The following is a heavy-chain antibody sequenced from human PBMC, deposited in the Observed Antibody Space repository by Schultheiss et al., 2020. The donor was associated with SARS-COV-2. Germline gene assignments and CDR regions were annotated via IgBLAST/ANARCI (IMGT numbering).Heavy chain of an antibody. J-gene: IGHJ6*02. CDR2: IYYSGST. V-gene: IGHV4-39*01. CDR1: GGSISSSSYY. D-gene: IGHD1-1*01. CDR3: ARIKLTKQTGNEYYYYGMDV. Sequence: SETLSLTCTVSGGSISSSSYYWGWIRQPPGKGLEWIGSIYYSGSTYYNPSLKSRVTISVDTSKNQFSLKLSSVTAADTAVYYCARIKLTKQTGNEYYYYGMDVWGQGTTVTVSS.